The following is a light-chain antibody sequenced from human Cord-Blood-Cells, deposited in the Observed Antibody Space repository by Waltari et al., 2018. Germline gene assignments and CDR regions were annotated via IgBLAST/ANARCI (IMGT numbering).Light chain of an antibody. CDR3: QERSNWPRIT. J-gene: IGKJ4*01. CDR1: QGVSSY. V-gene: IGKV3-11*01. Sequence: EIVLTQSPATLSLSPGVRATLSCRASQGVSSYLAWYQQKPGQAPRLLIHDASNRATGIPARFSGSGSGTDFTLTISSLEPEDCAVYYCQERSNWPRITFGGGTKVEIK. CDR2: DAS.